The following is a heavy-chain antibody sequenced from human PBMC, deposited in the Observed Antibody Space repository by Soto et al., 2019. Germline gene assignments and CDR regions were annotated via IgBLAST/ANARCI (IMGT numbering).Heavy chain of an antibody. CDR2: ISSSGSTI. J-gene: IGHJ4*02. V-gene: IGHV3-48*03. CDR3: SRGHRQLELREYYFDY. Sequence: GGSLRLSCAASGFTFSSYEMNWVRQATGKGLEWVSYISSSGSTIYYADSVKGRFTISRDNAKNSLYLQMNSLRAEDTAVYYCSRGHRQLELREYYFDYWCQGTLVTVSS. CDR1: GFTFSSYE. D-gene: IGHD1-7*01.